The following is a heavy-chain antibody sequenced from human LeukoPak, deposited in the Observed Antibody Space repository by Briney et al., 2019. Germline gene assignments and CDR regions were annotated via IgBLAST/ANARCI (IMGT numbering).Heavy chain of an antibody. Sequence: SETLSLTCTVSGGSISSGSYYWSWIRQPAGKGLEWIGRIYTSGSTNYNPSLKSRVTISVDTSKNQFSLKLSPVTAADTAVYYCARERWYYYDSSGYYSFADYWGQGTLVTVSS. D-gene: IGHD3-22*01. CDR3: ARERWYYYDSSGYYSFADY. CDR1: GGSISSGSYY. CDR2: IYTSGST. J-gene: IGHJ4*02. V-gene: IGHV4-61*02.